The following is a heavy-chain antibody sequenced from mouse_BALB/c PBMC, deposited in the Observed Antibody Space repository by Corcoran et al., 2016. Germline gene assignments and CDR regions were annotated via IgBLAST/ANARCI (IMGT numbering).Heavy chain of an antibody. J-gene: IGHJ2*01. V-gene: IGHV1S136*01. D-gene: IGHD2-2*01. Sequence: EVPLQQSGPELVKPGASVKMSCKASGYTFTSYVIHWVKQKPGQGLEWIGYIYPYTDDNRYNEEFKGKATLTSDKSSSTAYMELNSLTSEDSAVYYCAREVPGGYPFDYWGQGTTLTVSS. CDR2: IYPYTDDN. CDR1: GYTFTSYV. CDR3: AREVPGGYPFDY.